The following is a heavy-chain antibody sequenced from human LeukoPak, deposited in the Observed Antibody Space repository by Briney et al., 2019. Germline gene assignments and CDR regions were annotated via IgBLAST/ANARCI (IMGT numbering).Heavy chain of an antibody. CDR2: IDSSSRYI. Sequence: GGSLSLSCAASGVTLSTYSMNWVRQGPGKGLEGVSSIDSSSRYIYYADSVKGQFTISRDNAKTSLYLQMNSLRAEDTAVYYCARGYCSGGSCYKLNACDIWGQGTMVTVSS. J-gene: IGHJ3*02. CDR1: GVTLSTYS. CDR3: ARGYCSGGSCYKLNACDI. D-gene: IGHD2-15*01. V-gene: IGHV3-21*01.